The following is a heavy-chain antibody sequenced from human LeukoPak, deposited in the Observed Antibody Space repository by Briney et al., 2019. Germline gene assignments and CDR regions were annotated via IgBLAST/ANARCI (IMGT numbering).Heavy chain of an antibody. D-gene: IGHD4-17*01. V-gene: IGHV1-18*01. CDR2: ISAYNGNT. CDR3: AREGGDGDLGDVFDY. J-gene: IGHJ4*02. Sequence: ASVKVSCKAYGYTFTSYGINWLRQAPGQGPEWMGWISAYNGNTKYAQNLQGRVTMTTDTSTSTAYMELRSLRSDDTAVYYCAREGGDGDLGDVFDYWGQGTLVTVSS. CDR1: GYTFTSYG.